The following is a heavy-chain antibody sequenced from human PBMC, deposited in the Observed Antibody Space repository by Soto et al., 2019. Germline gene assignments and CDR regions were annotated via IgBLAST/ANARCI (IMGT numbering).Heavy chain of an antibody. D-gene: IGHD3-22*01. Sequence: TLSLAFTFPCRSISRGRYYYTSVRKHPGKGREVIGYIYYSGSTYYNPSLKSRVTISVDTSKNQFSLKLSSVTAADTAVHSCANNDSSAYEFDYWGRGILVTVSS. V-gene: IGHV4-31*03. J-gene: IGHJ4*02. CDR1: CRSISRGRYY. CDR3: ANNDSSAYEFDY. CDR2: IYYSGST.